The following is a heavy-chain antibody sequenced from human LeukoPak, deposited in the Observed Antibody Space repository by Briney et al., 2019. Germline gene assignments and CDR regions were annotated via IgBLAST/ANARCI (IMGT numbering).Heavy chain of an antibody. V-gene: IGHV3-23*01. D-gene: IGHD3-3*01. J-gene: IGHJ5*02. CDR1: GFNFRSYA. Sequence: GGSLRLSCAASGFNFRSYAMSWVRPAPGKGLEWVSGITGSGGATYYADSVKGRFTISRDNSKNTLYLQVDTLRAEDTAVYYCAKEFGVVIGWFDPWGQGTLVTVSS. CDR3: AKEFGVVIGWFDP. CDR2: ITGSGGAT.